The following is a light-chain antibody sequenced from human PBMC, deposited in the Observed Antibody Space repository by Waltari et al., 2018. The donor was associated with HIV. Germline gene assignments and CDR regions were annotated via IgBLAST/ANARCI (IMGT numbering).Light chain of an antibody. CDR1: RTDVGNFNL. V-gene: IGLV2-23*02. CDR3: YSYSDTTSSYV. CDR2: EVT. J-gene: IGLJ1*01. Sequence: SALTQPASVSGSPGQSTTISCTGTRTDVGNFNLVSWYQQYPGKAPKLLIYEVTKRPSGASNRFSASKSGNTASLTISGLRAEDEADYYCYSYSDTTSSYVFGTGTKVTVL.